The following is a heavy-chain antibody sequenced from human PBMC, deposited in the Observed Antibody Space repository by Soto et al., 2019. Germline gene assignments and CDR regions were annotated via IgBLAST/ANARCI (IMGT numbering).Heavy chain of an antibody. D-gene: IGHD3-10*01. J-gene: IGHJ4*02. CDR1: GYIFTTYY. V-gene: IGHV1-46*01. CDR2: ISPGNGAT. Sequence: QVQLVQSGAEVKRPGASVKVSCKTSGYIFTTYYIHWVRQAPGQGLEWMGMISPGNGATNDAREFQGRVTMTRDTSTSTVYMELRSLRSEDTAVYYCAREPPGATDGCDYWGQGTLVTVSS. CDR3: AREPPGATDGCDY.